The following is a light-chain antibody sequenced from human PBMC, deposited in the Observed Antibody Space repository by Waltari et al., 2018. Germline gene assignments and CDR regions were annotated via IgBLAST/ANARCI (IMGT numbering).Light chain of an antibody. CDR1: NSNIGSNT. Sequence: QSVLTQPPSASGTPGQRVTISCSGSNSNIGSNTATWYQPLPGTAPKLLIFSNNQRPSGVPDRFSGSKSGTSASLAIGGLQSEDEADYYCASWDDSPKGPVVFGGGTKLTVL. CDR3: ASWDDSPKGPVV. J-gene: IGLJ3*02. V-gene: IGLV1-44*01. CDR2: SNN.